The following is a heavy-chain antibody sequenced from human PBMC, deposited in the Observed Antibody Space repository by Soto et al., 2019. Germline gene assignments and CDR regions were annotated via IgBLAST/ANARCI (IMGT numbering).Heavy chain of an antibody. Sequence: SSETLSLTCTVSGGSISSYYWSWIRQPPGKGLERIGYIYYSGSTNYNPSLKSRVTISVDTSKNQFSLKLSSVTAADTAVYYCARVSSIAARRILFFDYWGQGTLVTSPQ. CDR1: GGSISSYY. CDR3: ARVSSIAARRILFFDY. D-gene: IGHD6-6*01. J-gene: IGHJ4*02. CDR2: IYYSGST. V-gene: IGHV4-59*01.